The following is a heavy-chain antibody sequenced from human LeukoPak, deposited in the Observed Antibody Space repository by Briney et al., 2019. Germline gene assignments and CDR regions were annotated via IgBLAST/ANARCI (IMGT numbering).Heavy chain of an antibody. D-gene: IGHD6-13*01. CDR1: GYSFTSYW. Sequence: GESLKFSCKASGYSFTSYWIGWVRQMPGKGLEWMGIIYPGDSDTRYSPSFQGQVTISADKSISTAYLQWSSLKASDTAMYYCASGSSSWYRSYFDYWGQGTLVSVSS. CDR3: ASGSSSWYRSYFDY. V-gene: IGHV5-51*01. CDR2: IYPGDSDT. J-gene: IGHJ4*02.